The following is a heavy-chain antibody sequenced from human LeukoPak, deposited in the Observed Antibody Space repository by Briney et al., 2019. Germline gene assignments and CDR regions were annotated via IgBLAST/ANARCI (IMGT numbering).Heavy chain of an antibody. D-gene: IGHD3-22*01. Sequence: SETLSLTCTVSDASISSYYRSWIRQPAGKGLEWIGRIYISGSTNYNPSPKSRVTMSVGTSKTQFSLKLSSVTAADTTVYYCARASYDSSGYYYFDYWGQGTLVTVSS. V-gene: IGHV4-4*07. CDR2: IYISGST. CDR1: DASISSYY. CDR3: ARASYDSSGYYYFDY. J-gene: IGHJ4*02.